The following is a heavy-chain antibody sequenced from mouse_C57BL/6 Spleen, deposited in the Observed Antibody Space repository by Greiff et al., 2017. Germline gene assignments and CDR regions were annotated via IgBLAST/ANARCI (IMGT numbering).Heavy chain of an antibody. CDR1: GFTFSDYG. Sequence: EVNVVVSGGGLVKPGGSLNLSCAASGFTFSDYGMHWVRQALEKGLEWVAYISSGSSTIYSADTVKGRFTISRDNAKNTLFLQMTSLRSEDTAMYYCARKGSNLYYFDYWGQGTTLTVSS. V-gene: IGHV5-17*01. CDR3: ARKGSNLYYFDY. D-gene: IGHD2-5*01. J-gene: IGHJ2*01. CDR2: ISSGSSTI.